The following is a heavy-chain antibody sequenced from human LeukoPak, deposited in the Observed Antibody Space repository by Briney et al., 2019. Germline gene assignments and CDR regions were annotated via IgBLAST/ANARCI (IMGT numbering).Heavy chain of an antibody. J-gene: IGHJ6*03. V-gene: IGHV1-69*06. CDR2: IIPIFGTA. CDR1: GYTFTSYD. CDR3: ARDREEYYYYYYMDV. Sequence: ASVKVSCKASGYTFTSYDINWVRQATGQGLEWMGGIIPIFGTANYAQKFQGRVTITADKSTSTAYMELSSLRSEDTAVYYCARDREEYYYYYYMDVWGKGTTVTVSS. D-gene: IGHD1-26*01.